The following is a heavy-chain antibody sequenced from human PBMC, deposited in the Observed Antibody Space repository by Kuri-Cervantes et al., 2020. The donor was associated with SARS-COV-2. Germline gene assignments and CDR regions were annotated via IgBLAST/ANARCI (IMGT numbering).Heavy chain of an antibody. CDR3: ARDGVKDDYGFSSY. V-gene: IGHV3-48*02. CDR2: ISSSSSTI. J-gene: IGHJ4*02. Sequence: GESLKISCAASGFTFSSYSMNWVRQAPGKGLEWVSYISSSSSTIYYADSEKGRFTISRDNAKNSLYLQMNSLRDEDTAVHYCARDGVKDDYGFSSYWGQGTLVTVSS. D-gene: IGHD4-17*01. CDR1: GFTFSSYS.